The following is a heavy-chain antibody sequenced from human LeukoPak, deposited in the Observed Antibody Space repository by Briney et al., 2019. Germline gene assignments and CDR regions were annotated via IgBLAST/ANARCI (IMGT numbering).Heavy chain of an antibody. D-gene: IGHD3-10*01. Sequence: GGSLRLSCAASGFTFSSYGMHWVRQAPGKGLEWVAVISYDGSNKYYADSVKGRFTISRDNSKNTLYLQMNSLRAEDTAVYYRAKDITMVLWGQGTLVTVSS. CDR2: ISYDGSNK. CDR3: AKDITMVL. J-gene: IGHJ4*02. V-gene: IGHV3-30*18. CDR1: GFTFSSYG.